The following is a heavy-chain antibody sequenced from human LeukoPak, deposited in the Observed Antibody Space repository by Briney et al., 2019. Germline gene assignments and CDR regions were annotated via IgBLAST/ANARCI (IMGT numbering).Heavy chain of an antibody. CDR3: ATPGQWLVRGYFDY. CDR1: GFTFSSYA. Sequence: GGSLRLSCAASGFTFSSYAMSWVRQAPGKGLEWVSAIGGSGGSTYYADSVKGRFTTSRDNSKNTLYLQMNSLRAEDTAVYYCATPGQWLVRGYFDYWGQGTLVTVSS. CDR2: IGGSGGST. D-gene: IGHD6-19*01. V-gene: IGHV3-23*01. J-gene: IGHJ4*02.